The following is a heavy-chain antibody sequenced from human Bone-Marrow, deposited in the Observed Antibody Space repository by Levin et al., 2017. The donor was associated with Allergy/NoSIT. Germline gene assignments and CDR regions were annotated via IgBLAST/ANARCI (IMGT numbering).Heavy chain of an antibody. CDR1: GFTFTDHV. V-gene: IGHV3-23*01. CDR3: EKRSADDIFYFEY. D-gene: IGHD2-21*01. CDR2: ISYTGGST. J-gene: IGHJ4*02. Sequence: GESLKISCAASGFTFTDHVMSWVRQAPGKGLEWVSVISYTGGSTYYADSVKGCFTMSRDNSKNTLYLQMSSLTPEHTAVYYCEKRSADDIFYFEYWGQGTLVTVSS.